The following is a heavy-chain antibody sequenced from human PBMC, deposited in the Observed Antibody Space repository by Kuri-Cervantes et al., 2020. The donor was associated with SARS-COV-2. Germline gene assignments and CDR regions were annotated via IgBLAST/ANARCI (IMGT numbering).Heavy chain of an antibody. J-gene: IGHJ4*02. CDR2: IYPCDSDK. CDR1: GYTFTNYC. V-gene: IGHV5-51*01. Sequence: GESLKISCAGSGYTFTNYCIGWVRQMPGKGLEWMGIIYPCDSDKRYNPSLLGQGTISADKSSKTAYLLWRSLKASDTAVYYCSRRGYEYPAVSSSFDDWGQGTLVTVSS. CDR3: SRRGYEYPAVSSSFDD. D-gene: IGHD5/OR15-5a*01.